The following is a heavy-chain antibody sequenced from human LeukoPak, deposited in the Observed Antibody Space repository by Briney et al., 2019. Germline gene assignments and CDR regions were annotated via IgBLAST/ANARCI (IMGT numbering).Heavy chain of an antibody. V-gene: IGHV3-21*01. CDR3: ARFTTTYYFDH. CDR1: GFTFSSYS. Sequence: GGSLRLSCAASGFTFSSYSMNWVRQAPGKGLEWVSSISSSSDHIYYADSVKGRFTISRDNAKNSLFLQMNRLRAEDTAVYYCARFTTTYYFDHWGQGTLVTVSS. J-gene: IGHJ4*02. CDR2: ISSSSDHI. D-gene: IGHD3-22*01.